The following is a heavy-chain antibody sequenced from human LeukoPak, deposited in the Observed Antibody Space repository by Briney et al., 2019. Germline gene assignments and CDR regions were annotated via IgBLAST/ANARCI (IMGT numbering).Heavy chain of an antibody. CDR2: IYYSGST. Sequence: SETLSLTCTVSGGSISSYYWSWIRRPPGKGLEWIGYIYYSGSTNYNPSLKSRVTISVDTSKNQFSLKLSSVTAADTAVYYCARAGTGYCSSTSCSNYMDVWGKGTTVTVSS. J-gene: IGHJ6*03. CDR3: ARAGTGYCSSTSCSNYMDV. V-gene: IGHV4-59*08. D-gene: IGHD2-2*01. CDR1: GGSISSYY.